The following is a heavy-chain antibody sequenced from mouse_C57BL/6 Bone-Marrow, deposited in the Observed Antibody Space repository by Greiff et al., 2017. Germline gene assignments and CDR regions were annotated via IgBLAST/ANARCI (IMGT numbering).Heavy chain of an antibody. D-gene: IGHD2-3*01. V-gene: IGHV3-8*01. Sequence: VQLQQSGPGLAKPGQTLTLTCSVTGYSITSDYWTWIRKIPGNKLEYMGNISYSGSTNYNPALKRRISINRYTSKNQYYLQLNSVLTEDTATYYCARCRWLLRDWYFDVWGTGTTVTVSS. J-gene: IGHJ1*03. CDR3: ARCRWLLRDWYFDV. CDR1: GYSITSDY. CDR2: ISYSGST.